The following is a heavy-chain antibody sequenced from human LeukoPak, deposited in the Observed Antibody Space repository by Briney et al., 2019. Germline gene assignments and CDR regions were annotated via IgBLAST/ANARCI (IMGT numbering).Heavy chain of an antibody. CDR3: AKAPRFGDHATEYYYYYMHV. J-gene: IGHJ6*03. CDR1: EFTFSDYA. V-gene: IGHV3-23*01. D-gene: IGHD3-16*01. Sequence: PGGSLRLSCAASEFTFSDYAMNWVRQAPGKGLEWVSTINYSGDTTYYADSVTGRFTISRDNAMNTLYLQMNSLRVDDTAIYYCAKAPRFGDHATEYYYYYMHVWGKGTTVTVSS. CDR2: INYSGDTT.